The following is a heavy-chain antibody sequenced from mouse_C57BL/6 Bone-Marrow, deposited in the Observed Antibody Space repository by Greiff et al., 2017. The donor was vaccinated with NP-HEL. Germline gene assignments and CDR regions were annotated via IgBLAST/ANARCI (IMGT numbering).Heavy chain of an antibody. Sequence: QVQLQQSGAELARPGASVKLSCKASGYTFTSYGISWVKQRTGQGLEWIGEIYPRSGNTYYNEKFKGKATLTADKSSSTAYMALRSLTSEDSAVYFCARSGDYYGSSYVWYFDVWGTGTTVTVSS. CDR3: ARSGDYYGSSYVWYFDV. J-gene: IGHJ1*03. CDR2: IYPRSGNT. CDR1: GYTFTSYG. D-gene: IGHD1-1*01. V-gene: IGHV1-81*01.